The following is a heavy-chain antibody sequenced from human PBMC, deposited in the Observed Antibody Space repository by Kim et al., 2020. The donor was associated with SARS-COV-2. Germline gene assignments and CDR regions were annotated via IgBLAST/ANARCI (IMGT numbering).Heavy chain of an antibody. CDR2: ISSNGGST. CDR3: VKDLLDYYDSSGYYLH. J-gene: IGHJ4*02. D-gene: IGHD3-22*01. V-gene: IGHV3-64D*06. Sequence: GGSLRLSCSASGFTFSSYAMHWVRQAPGKGLEYVSAISSNGGSTYYADSVKGRFTISRDNSKNTLYLQMSSLRAEDTAVYYCVKDLLDYYDSSGYYLHWGQGTLVTVSS. CDR1: GFTFSSYA.